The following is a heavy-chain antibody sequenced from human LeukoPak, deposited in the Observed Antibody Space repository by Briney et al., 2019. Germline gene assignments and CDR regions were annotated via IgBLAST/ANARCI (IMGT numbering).Heavy chain of an antibody. D-gene: IGHD5-12*01. V-gene: IGHV3-23*01. CDR1: GFTFSSYA. J-gene: IGHJ4*02. Sequence: QPGGSLRLSCAASGFTFSSYAMSWVRQAPGKGLEWASAISGSGGSTYYADSVKGRFTISRDNSKNTLYLQMNSLRAEDTAVYYCAKARGYDLEYYFDYWGQGTLVTVSS. CDR2: ISGSGGST. CDR3: AKARGYDLEYYFDY.